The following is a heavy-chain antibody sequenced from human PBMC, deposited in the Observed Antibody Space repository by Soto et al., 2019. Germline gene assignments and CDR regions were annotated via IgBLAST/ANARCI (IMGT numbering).Heavy chain of an antibody. V-gene: IGHV3-7*01. J-gene: IGHJ4*02. CDR2: IKQDGSEE. CDR1: GFTFSSYW. Sequence: GGSLRLSCAASGFTFSSYWMSWVRQAPGKGLEWVANIKQDGSEEYYVDSVKGRFTISRDNAKNSLYLQMNSLRAEDTAVYYCARDESIMYYHDRSGYQTFDYWGQGNLVTVSS. CDR3: ARDESIMYYHDRSGYQTFDY. D-gene: IGHD3-22*01.